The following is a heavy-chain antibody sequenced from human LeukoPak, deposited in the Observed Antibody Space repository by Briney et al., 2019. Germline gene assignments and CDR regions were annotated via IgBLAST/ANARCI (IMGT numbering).Heavy chain of an antibody. CDR3: AKGITGAIAAAGTCDY. J-gene: IGHJ4*02. Sequence: GGSLRLSCAASGFTFSSYAMSWARQAPGKGLEWVSAISGSGCSTYYADSVKGRFTISRDNSKNTLYLQMNSLRAEDTAVYYCAKGITGAIAAAGTCDYWGQGTLATVSS. CDR1: GFTFSSYA. CDR2: ISGSGCST. V-gene: IGHV3-23*01. D-gene: IGHD6-13*01.